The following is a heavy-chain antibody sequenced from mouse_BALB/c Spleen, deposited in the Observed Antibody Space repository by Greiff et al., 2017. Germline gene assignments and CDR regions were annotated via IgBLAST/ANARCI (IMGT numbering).Heavy chain of an antibody. CDR1: GFTFSDYY. D-gene: IGHD2-1*01. CDR3: ARDRGDYGNYEGFAY. Sequence: EVNVVESGGGLVKPGGSLKLSCAASGFTFSDYYMYWVRQTPEKRLEWVATISDGGSYTYYPDSVKGRFTISRDNAKNNLYLQMSSLKSEDTAMYYCARDRGDYGNYEGFAYWGQGTLVTVSA. V-gene: IGHV5-4*02. J-gene: IGHJ3*01. CDR2: ISDGGSYT.